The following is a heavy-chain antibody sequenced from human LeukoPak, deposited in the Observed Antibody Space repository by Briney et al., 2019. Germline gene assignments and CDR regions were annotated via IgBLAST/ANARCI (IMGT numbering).Heavy chain of an antibody. J-gene: IGHJ4*02. V-gene: IGHV4-30-2*01. CDR3: ARATRFDYGDYGGSYFDY. Sequence: SQTLSLTCAVSGGSISSGGYSWSWIRQPPGKGLEGIGYIYHSGSTYYNPSLKSRVTISVDRSKNQFSLKLSSVTAADTAVYYCARATRFDYGDYGGSYFDYWGQGTLVTVSS. CDR1: GGSISSGGYS. D-gene: IGHD4-17*01. CDR2: IYHSGST.